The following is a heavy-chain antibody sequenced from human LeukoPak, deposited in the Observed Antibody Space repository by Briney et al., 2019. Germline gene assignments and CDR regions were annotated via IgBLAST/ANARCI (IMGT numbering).Heavy chain of an antibody. CDR2: ISWNSGSI. J-gene: IGHJ4*02. Sequence: GRSLRLSCAASGFTFDGYAMHWVRQAPGKGLEWVSGISWNSGSIGYADSVKGRFTISRDNAKNSLYLQMNSLRAEDMALYYCAKAAYCSSTSCYFDYWGQGTLVTVSS. D-gene: IGHD2-2*01. CDR1: GFTFDGYA. CDR3: AKAAYCSSTSCYFDY. V-gene: IGHV3-9*03.